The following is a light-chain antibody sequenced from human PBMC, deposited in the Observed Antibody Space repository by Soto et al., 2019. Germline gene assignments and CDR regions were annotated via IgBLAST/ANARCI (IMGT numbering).Light chain of an antibody. CDR1: QSISSW. J-gene: IGKJ1*01. CDR3: QQPET. CDR2: DAS. V-gene: IGKV1-5*01. Sequence: DIQMTQSPSTLSASVVDRVTITCRASQSISSWLAWYQQKPGKAPKLLIYDASSLESGVPSRFSGSGSGTEFTLTISSLQPDDFATYYCQQPETFGQGTKVDIK.